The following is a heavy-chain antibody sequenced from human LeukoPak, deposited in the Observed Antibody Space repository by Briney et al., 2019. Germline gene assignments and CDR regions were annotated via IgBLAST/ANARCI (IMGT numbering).Heavy chain of an antibody. Sequence: GGSPRLSCAASGFTFSSYSMNWVRQAPGKGLEWVSSISSSSSYIYYADSVKGRFTISRDNAKNSLYLQMNSLRAEDTAVYYCARDIWQRFDYWGQGTLVTVSS. CDR1: GFTFSSYS. V-gene: IGHV3-21*01. CDR2: ISSSSSYI. D-gene: IGHD3-10*01. CDR3: ARDIWQRFDY. J-gene: IGHJ4*02.